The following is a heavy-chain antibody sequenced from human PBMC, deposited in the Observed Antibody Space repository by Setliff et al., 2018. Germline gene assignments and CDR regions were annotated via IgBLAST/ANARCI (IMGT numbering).Heavy chain of an antibody. CDR2: IHTGGST. CDR3: ARAGPTVTFFRVLVISCCDP. D-gene: IGHD3-3*01. CDR1: GDSISSGSYY. Sequence: SETLSLTCTVSGDSISSGSYYWTWIRQPAGKGLEWIGNIHTGGSTHYNRSLRSRVSISVDASKNRFSLKLSSVTAADTATYYCARAGPTVTFFRVLVISCCDPWGQGSLVTVSS. V-gene: IGHV4-61*09. J-gene: IGHJ5*02.